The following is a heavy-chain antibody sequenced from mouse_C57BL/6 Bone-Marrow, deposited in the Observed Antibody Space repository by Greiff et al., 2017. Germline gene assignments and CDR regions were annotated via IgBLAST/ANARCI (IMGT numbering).Heavy chain of an antibody. CDR3: AREGYYYGNYWYFEV. CDR1: GYTFTSYW. D-gene: IGHD1-1*01. V-gene: IGHV1-50*01. Sequence: QVHVKQPGAELVKPGASVKLSCKASGYTFTSYWMQWVKQRHGQGLEWIGEIDPSDNYTNYNQKFKGKATLTVDTSSSTAYMQLSSLTAEDSSVYYCAREGYYYGNYWYFEVWGTGTTVTVSS. CDR2: IDPSDNYT. J-gene: IGHJ1*03.